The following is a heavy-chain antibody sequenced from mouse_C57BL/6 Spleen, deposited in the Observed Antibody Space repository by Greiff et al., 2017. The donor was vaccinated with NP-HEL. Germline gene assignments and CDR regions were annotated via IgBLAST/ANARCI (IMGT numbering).Heavy chain of an antibody. Sequence: EVQLQQSGPELVKPGASVKISCKASGYTFTDYYMNWVKQSHGKSLEWIGDINPNNGGTSYNQKFKGKATLTVDKSSSTAYMELRSLTSEDSAVYYCAIPGGYDGYYVGAMDYWGQGTSVTVSS. CDR1: GYTFTDYY. V-gene: IGHV1-26*01. CDR2: INPNNGGT. D-gene: IGHD2-3*01. J-gene: IGHJ4*01. CDR3: AIPGGYDGYYVGAMDY.